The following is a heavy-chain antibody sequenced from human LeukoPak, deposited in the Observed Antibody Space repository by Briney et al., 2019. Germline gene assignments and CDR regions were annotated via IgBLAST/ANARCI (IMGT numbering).Heavy chain of an antibody. V-gene: IGHV3-23*01. CDR2: IRGSGDGT. J-gene: IGHJ3*02. CDR1: GFIFSNYA. CDR3: ARDPNGDYIGAFDM. Sequence: GGSLRLSCAASGFIFSNYALMWLRQSPGKGLEWVSAIRGSGDGTFYADSVKGRFTISRDNSKNTLYLQMNGLRAEDTAVYYCARDPNGDYIGAFDMWGRGTLVTVSS. D-gene: IGHD4-17*01.